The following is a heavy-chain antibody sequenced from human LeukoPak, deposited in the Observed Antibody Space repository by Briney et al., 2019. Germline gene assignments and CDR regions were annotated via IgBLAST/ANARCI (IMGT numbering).Heavy chain of an antibody. CDR1: EFTFSSYA. CDR3: AKDLDVWGSYRPPDDY. CDR2: ISGSGGST. J-gene: IGHJ4*02. V-gene: IGHV3-23*01. Sequence: GGSLRLSCAASEFTFSSYAMSWVRQAPGKGLEWVSAISGSGGSTYYADSVKGRFTISRDNSKNTLYLQMNSLRAEDTAVYYCAKDLDVWGSYRPPDDYWGQGTLVTVSS. D-gene: IGHD3-16*02.